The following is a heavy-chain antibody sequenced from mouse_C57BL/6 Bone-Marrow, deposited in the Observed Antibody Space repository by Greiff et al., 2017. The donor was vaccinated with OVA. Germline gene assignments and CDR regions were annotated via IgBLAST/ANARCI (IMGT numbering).Heavy chain of an antibody. Sequence: EVQLQQSGPELVKPGASVKISCKASGYTFTDYYMNWVKQSHGKSLEWIGDINPNNGGTSYNQKFKGKATLTVDKSSSTAYMELRSLTSEDSAVYYCARGKYRDYWGQGTTLTVSS. D-gene: IGHD1-3*01. CDR2: INPNNGGT. V-gene: IGHV1-26*01. CDR3: ARGKYRDY. CDR1: GYTFTDYY. J-gene: IGHJ2*01.